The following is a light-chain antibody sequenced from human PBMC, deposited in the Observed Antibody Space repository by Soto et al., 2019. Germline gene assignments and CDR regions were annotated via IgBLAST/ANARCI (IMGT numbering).Light chain of an antibody. CDR3: QQYDSASWT. CDR1: QSISSW. CDR2: RAS. Sequence: DIQMTQSPSTLSASVGDRVIITCRASQSISSWLAWYQQKPGKAPDLLIYRASTLKTGIPSRVSGSGSGTEFTLTISSLQPDDFATYYCQQYDSASWTFGPGTKVEIK. V-gene: IGKV1-5*03. J-gene: IGKJ1*01.